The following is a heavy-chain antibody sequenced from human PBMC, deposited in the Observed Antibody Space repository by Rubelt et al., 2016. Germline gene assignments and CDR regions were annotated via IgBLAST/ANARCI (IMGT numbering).Heavy chain of an antibody. CDR1: GYTFTSYG. D-gene: IGHD6-13*01. CDR2: ISAYNGNT. Sequence: QVQLVQSGAEVKKPGASVKVSCKASGYTFTSYGISWVRPAPGQGLEWMGWISAYNGNTNYAQKLQGRVTMTTDTSTSTAYMELRSLRSDDTAVYYCASMYSSSWYRGWFDPWGQGTLVTVSS. V-gene: IGHV1-18*01. CDR3: ASMYSSSWYRGWFDP. J-gene: IGHJ5*02.